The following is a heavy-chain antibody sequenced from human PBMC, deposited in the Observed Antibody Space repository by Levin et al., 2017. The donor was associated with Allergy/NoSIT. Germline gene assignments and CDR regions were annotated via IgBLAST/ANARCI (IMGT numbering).Heavy chain of an antibody. CDR3: AGRFHWVDAFDI. CDR2: IYYSGST. D-gene: IGHD3-16*01. Sequence: SQTLSLTCTVSGGSISSSSYYWGWIRQPPGKGLEWNGSIYYSGSTYYNPSLKSRVTISVDTSKNQFSLKLSSASAADSAVYCCAGRFHWVDAFDIWGQGTMVTVSS. J-gene: IGHJ3*02. CDR1: GGSISSSSYY. V-gene: IGHV4-39*01.